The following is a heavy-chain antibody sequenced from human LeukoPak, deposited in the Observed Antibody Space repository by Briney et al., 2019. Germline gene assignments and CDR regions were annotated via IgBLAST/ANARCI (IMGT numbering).Heavy chain of an antibody. D-gene: IGHD6-19*01. CDR1: GFTFDDYG. CDR3: ARRTVAGMDNDAFDI. J-gene: IGHJ3*02. V-gene: IGHV3-20*04. Sequence: GGSLRLSCAASGFTFDDYGMSWVRQAPGKGLEWVSGINWNGGSTGYADSVKGRFTISRDNAKNSLYLQMNSLRAEDTALYYCARRTVAGMDNDAFDIWGQGTMVTVSS. CDR2: INWNGGST.